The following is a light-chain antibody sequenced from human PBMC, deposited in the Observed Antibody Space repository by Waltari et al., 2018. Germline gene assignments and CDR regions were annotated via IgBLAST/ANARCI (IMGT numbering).Light chain of an antibody. Sequence: DIQMTQSPSSLSASVGDRVTITCRASQGISNWLAWYQQKPGKAPKLLIYKASNVETGAPARFSGSGAVTDFTLTSSSLQPEDIATYDCQQQDNSPFKFGPGTKLDIK. J-gene: IGKJ3*01. CDR3: QQQDNSPFK. CDR2: KAS. CDR1: QGISNW. V-gene: IGKV1-33*01.